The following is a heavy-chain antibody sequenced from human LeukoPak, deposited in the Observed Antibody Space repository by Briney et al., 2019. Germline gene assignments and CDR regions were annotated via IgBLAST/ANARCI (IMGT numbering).Heavy chain of an antibody. V-gene: IGHV4-30-2*01. CDR3: ARGDMVRGVITHNWFDP. CDR1: GGSISSGGYS. J-gene: IGHJ5*02. D-gene: IGHD3-10*01. Sequence: TLSLTCAVSGGSISSGGYSWSWIRQPPGKGLEWVGYIYLSARTSYTPSLTSRVTISVDRSKNQFSLKLSSVSAADTAVYYCARGDMVRGVITHNWFDPWGQGTLVTVSS. CDR2: IYLSART.